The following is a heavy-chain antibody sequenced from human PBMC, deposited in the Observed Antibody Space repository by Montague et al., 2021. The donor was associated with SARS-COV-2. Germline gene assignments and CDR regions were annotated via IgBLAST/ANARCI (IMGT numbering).Heavy chain of an antibody. CDR1: GFTFSNFF. CDR3: ARELGRTGAFDI. D-gene: IGHD4-17*01. J-gene: IGHJ3*02. V-gene: IGHV3-21*01. Sequence: SLRLSCAASGFTFSNFFINWVRQAPGKGLEWVPSITSSGDYIWYADSLKGRFTGSRDNAKNSVYLQMSSLRAEDTAVYYCARELGRTGAFDIWGQGTAVTVSS. CDR2: ITSSGDYI.